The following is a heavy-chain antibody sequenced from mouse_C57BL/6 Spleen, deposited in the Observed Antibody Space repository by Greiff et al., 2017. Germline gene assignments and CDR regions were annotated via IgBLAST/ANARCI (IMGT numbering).Heavy chain of an antibody. Sequence: QVQLQQSGAELVRPGASVTLSCKASGYTFTGYEMHWVKQTPGHGLEWIGSIYPGTGGTDYNQKFKGKAILTVDKSSSTAYMELHSLTSEDSAVYYCTRYYCGSSYGIAYWGQGTLVTGSA. CDR1: GYTFTGYE. D-gene: IGHD1-1*01. CDR3: TRYYCGSSYGIAY. CDR2: IYPGTGGT. J-gene: IGHJ3*01. V-gene: IGHV1-15*01.